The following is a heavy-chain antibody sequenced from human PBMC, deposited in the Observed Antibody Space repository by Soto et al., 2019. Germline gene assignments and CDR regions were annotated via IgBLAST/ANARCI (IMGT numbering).Heavy chain of an antibody. Sequence: QVQLQESGPGLVKPSETLSLTCTVSGGSISSYYWSRIRQPPGKGLEWIGYIYYSGSTNYNPSLKSRVTISVDTSKNQFSLKLSSVTAADTAVYYCARVRTEYCTNGVCYPFDYWGQGTLVTVSS. CDR1: GGSISSYY. CDR2: IYYSGST. V-gene: IGHV4-59*01. CDR3: ARVRTEYCTNGVCYPFDY. D-gene: IGHD2-8*01. J-gene: IGHJ4*02.